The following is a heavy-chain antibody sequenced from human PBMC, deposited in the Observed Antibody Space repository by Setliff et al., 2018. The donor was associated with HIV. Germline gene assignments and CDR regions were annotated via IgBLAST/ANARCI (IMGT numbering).Heavy chain of an antibody. V-gene: IGHV3-30-3*01. CDR3: ARDWAVAGKMGLCYFDY. CDR1: ELTFSTHA. Sequence: PGGSLRLSCAASELTFSTHAIHWVRQAPGKGLEWVAVISYDGTNKYYGDSVKGRFTISRDNSKKTLYLQMNSLSGDDTAVYYCARDWAVAGKMGLCYFDYWGQGTLVTVLL. J-gene: IGHJ4*02. D-gene: IGHD6-19*01. CDR2: ISYDGTNK.